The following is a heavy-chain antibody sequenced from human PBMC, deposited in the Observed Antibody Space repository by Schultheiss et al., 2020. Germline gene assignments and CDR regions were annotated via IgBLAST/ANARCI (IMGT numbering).Heavy chain of an antibody. CDR2: IYWIDDK. J-gene: IGHJ4*02. Sequence: SGPTLVKPTETLTLTCTVSGFSLSTSGVGVGWIRQPPGKALEWLALIYWIDDKRYSPSLKSRLTITKDTSRNQVVLTMTNMDPVDTATYHCAHANFYDKGRGFDYWGQGTQVTVPS. D-gene: IGHD3-22*01. CDR3: AHANFYDKGRGFDY. V-gene: IGHV2-5*01. CDR1: GFSLSTSGVG.